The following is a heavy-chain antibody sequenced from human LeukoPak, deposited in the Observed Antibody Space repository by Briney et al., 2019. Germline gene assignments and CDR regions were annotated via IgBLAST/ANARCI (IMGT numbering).Heavy chain of an antibody. V-gene: IGHV3-53*01. CDR3: ARRAGAYSHPYDY. CDR1: RFTVSSNS. CDR2: IYSDNT. J-gene: IGHJ4*02. Sequence: GGSLRLSCTVSRFTVSSNSMSWVRQAPGKGLEWVSFIYSDNTHYSDSVEGRFTISRDNSKNTLYLQMNSLRAEDTAVYYCARRAGAYSHPYDYWGQGTLITVSS. D-gene: IGHD4/OR15-4a*01.